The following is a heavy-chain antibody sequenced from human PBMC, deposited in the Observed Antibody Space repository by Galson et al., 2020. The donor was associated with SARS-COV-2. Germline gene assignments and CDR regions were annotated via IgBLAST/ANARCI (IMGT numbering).Heavy chain of an antibody. CDR3: ARDFGTYYYDSSGYRDY. J-gene: IGHJ4*02. CDR1: GGSFSGYY. Sequence: SQTLSLTCAVYGGSFSGYYWSWIRQPPGKGLEWIGEINHSGSTNYNPSLKSRVTISVDTSKNQFSLKLSSVTAADTAVYYCARDFGTYYYDSSGYRDYWGQGTLVTVSS. V-gene: IGHV4-34*01. CDR2: INHSGST. D-gene: IGHD3-22*01.